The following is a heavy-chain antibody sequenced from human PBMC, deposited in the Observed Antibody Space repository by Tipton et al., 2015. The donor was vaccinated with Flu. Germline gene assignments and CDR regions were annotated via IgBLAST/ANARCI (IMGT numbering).Heavy chain of an antibody. V-gene: IGHV4-34*01. J-gene: IGHJ4*02. CDR1: GGSFSGYY. Sequence: TLSLTCAVYGGSFSGYYWSWIRQPPGKGLEWIGEINHSGSTNYNPSLKSRVTISVDTSKNQFSLKLSSVTAADTAVYYCARGEDYDSSGSLPFDSWGQGTLVTVSS. D-gene: IGHD3-22*01. CDR2: INHSGST. CDR3: ARGEDYDSSGSLPFDS.